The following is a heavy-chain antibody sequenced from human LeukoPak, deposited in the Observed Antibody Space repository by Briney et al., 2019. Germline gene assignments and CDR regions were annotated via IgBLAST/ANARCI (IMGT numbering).Heavy chain of an antibody. V-gene: IGHV4-59*01. CDR1: GGSLSSYY. CDR3: ARDGGRRGWFDP. CDR2: IYDNGSP. J-gene: IGHJ5*02. Sequence: SEALSLTCTVSGGSLSSYYWTWMRQPPGKGLEWIGYIYDNGSPNYNPSLKSRVTISLDTSKNQFSLMLNSVTLADTAMYFCARDGGRRGWFDPWGQGSLVSVSS.